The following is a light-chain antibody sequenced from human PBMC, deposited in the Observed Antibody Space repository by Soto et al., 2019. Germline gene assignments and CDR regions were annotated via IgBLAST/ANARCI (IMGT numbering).Light chain of an antibody. CDR2: EVT. CDR1: SSDIGLYNF. Sequence: QSVLTQPASVSGSPRQSITISCTGSSSDIGLYNFVSWYQQHPGKAPKLLIYEVTSRPSAVSNRFSGSKSGNTASLTISGLQAGDEADYYCTSYISNDTPYVFGTGTKVTVL. CDR3: TSYISNDTPYV. V-gene: IGLV2-14*01. J-gene: IGLJ1*01.